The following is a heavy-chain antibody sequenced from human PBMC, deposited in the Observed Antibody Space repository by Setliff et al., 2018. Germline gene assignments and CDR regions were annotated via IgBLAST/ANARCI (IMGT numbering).Heavy chain of an antibody. CDR3: ARSAVGATTDWYFDL. CDR1: GYSFISYW. Sequence: PGESLKISCKGSGYSFISYWIDWVRQMPGKGLEWMGIIYPSNSNIKYSPSFEAQITFSVDKSITTAYLQWSSLKASDTAIYYCARSAVGATTDWYFDLWGRGTLVTVSS. J-gene: IGHJ2*01. D-gene: IGHD1-26*01. CDR2: IYPSNSNI. V-gene: IGHV5-51*01.